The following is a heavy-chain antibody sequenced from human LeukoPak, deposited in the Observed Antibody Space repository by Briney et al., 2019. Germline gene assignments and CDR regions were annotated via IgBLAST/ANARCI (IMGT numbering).Heavy chain of an antibody. CDR2: INPNSGGT. CDR3: ARGAQVSLPAASLDY. Sequence: GASVKVSCKASGYTFTGYYMHWVRQAPGQGLEWMGWINPNSGGTNYAQKFQGWVTMTRDTSISTAYMELSRLRSDDMAVYYCARGAQVSLPAASLDYWGQGTLVTVSS. J-gene: IGHJ4*02. V-gene: IGHV1-2*04. D-gene: IGHD2-2*01. CDR1: GYTFTGYY.